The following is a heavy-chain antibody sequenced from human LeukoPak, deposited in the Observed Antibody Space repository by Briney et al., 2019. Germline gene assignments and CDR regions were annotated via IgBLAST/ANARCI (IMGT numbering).Heavy chain of an antibody. CDR2: IYYSGST. CDR3: ARGNIGYYYGSENPYFYGMDV. CDR1: GGSISSSSYY. D-gene: IGHD3-10*01. Sequence: SETLSLTCTVSGGSISSSSYYWGWIRQPPGKGLEWIGSIYYSGSTYYNPSLKSRVTISVDTSKNQFSLKLSSVTAADTAVYYCARGNIGYYYGSENPYFYGMDVWGQGTTVTVSS. J-gene: IGHJ6*02. V-gene: IGHV4-39*07.